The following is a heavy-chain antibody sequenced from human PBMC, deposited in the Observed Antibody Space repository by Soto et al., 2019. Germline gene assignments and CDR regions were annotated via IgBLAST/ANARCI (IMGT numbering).Heavy chain of an antibody. CDR3: AISISRTLVDY. J-gene: IGHJ4*02. D-gene: IGHD1-20*01. V-gene: IGHV4-39*05. Sequence: PPHTPSLTCPFPGRPSRRTTHYWAWFRQLPGRGLEWIGSFHYGVGTYYHPSRKRRVTISVDTSKHQFSLKLSSRTAADTALYYCAISISRTLVDYWGQGTPVTVPS. CDR1: GRPSRRTTHY. CDR2: FHYGVGT.